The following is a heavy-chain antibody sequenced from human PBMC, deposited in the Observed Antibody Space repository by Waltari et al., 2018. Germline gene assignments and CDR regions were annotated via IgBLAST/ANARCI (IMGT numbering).Heavy chain of an antibody. Sequence: EVQLVESGGGLVQPGGSLRLSCAASGFTFSSYSMNWVRQATGKGLDWVAYRSSSSSTIYYADSVKGRFTMSRDNAKNSLYLQMNSRRSEDTAVYYCARDGGGDSNDSFDIWGQGTMVTVSS. V-gene: IGHV3-48*01. CDR1: GFTFSSYS. J-gene: IGHJ3*02. CDR3: ARDGGGDSNDSFDI. CDR2: RSSSSSTI. D-gene: IGHD4-17*01.